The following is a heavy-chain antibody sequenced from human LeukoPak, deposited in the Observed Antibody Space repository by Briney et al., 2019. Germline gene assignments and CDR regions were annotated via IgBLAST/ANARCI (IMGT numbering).Heavy chain of an antibody. D-gene: IGHD3-22*01. CDR3: AKDPAKLYYYDSSGGRHFDY. CDR1: GFTFSTNG. J-gene: IGHJ4*02. V-gene: IGHV3-23*01. CDR2: IRGSGGGT. Sequence: GGSLRLSCAASGFTFSTNGMSWVRQAPGKGLEWVSAIRGSGGGTNYGDSVKGRFTISRDNSKNTLYLQMNSLRAEDTAVYYCAKDPAKLYYYDSSGGRHFDYWGQGTLVTVSS.